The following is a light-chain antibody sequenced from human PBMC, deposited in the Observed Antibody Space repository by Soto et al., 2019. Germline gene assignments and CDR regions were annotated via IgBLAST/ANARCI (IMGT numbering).Light chain of an antibody. Sequence: QSALTQPASVSGSPGQSITISCNGTSSDIGDYNYVSWYQQHPGKAPKLMIYEVNNRPSGVSNRFSGSKSGNTASLTISGLQAEDEADYYCSSFTSSSTLVVFGTGTKITVL. CDR2: EVN. V-gene: IGLV2-14*01. CDR3: SSFTSSSTLVV. CDR1: SSDIGDYNY. J-gene: IGLJ1*01.